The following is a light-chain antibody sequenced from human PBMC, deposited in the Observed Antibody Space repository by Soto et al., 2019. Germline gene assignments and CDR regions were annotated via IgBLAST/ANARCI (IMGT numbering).Light chain of an antibody. V-gene: IGLV2-14*01. J-gene: IGLJ1*01. Sequence: QSVLTQPASVSGSPGQSIAISCTGSSSDIGIYKYLSWYQQHPGKVPKLIIYEVTNRPSGVSNRFSGSKSGNTASLTISGLQAEDEADYYCSSYTTSSTRVFGPGTKLTVL. CDR1: SSDIGIYKY. CDR2: EVT. CDR3: SSYTTSSTRV.